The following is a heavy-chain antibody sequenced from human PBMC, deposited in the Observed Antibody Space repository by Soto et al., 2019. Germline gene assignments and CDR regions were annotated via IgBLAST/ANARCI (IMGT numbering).Heavy chain of an antibody. V-gene: IGHV3-30*03. Sequence: GGSLRLSCAASGFTFSSYAMHCVRQAPGKGLEWVAVISYDGSNKYYADSVKGRFTISRDNPKNTLYLQMNSLRAEDTAVYYCARSSVAGTIDYWGQGTLVTVSS. CDR3: ARSSVAGTIDY. CDR1: GFTFSSYA. CDR2: ISYDGSNK. D-gene: IGHD6-19*01. J-gene: IGHJ4*02.